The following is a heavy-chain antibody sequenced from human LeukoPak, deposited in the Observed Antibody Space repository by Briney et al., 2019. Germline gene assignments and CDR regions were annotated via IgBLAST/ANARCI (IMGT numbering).Heavy chain of an antibody. CDR1: GDSINSSNYY. D-gene: IGHD3-22*01. V-gene: IGHV4-61*02. CDR2: ISSSGST. Sequence: SETLSLTCTVSGDSINSSNYYWSWIRQPAGKGLEWIGRISSSGSTNYNPSLKSRVTISVDTSKNQFSLKLSSVTAADTAVYFCARGPYSYDSSGAFDIWGQGTMVTVSS. CDR3: ARGPYSYDSSGAFDI. J-gene: IGHJ3*02.